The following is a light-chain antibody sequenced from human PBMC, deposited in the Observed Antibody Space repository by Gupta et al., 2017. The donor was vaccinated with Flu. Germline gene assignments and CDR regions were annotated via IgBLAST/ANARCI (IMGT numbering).Light chain of an antibody. Sequence: QSALTQPRSVSGSPGQSITISCTGTGSDVGASNFVSWYRQYPGKAPTLMIYSVHKRPSGVPDRISGSKFGNTAFLTIAGLQSEDEADYYCYSLAGSDRRNVFGTGTAVTVL. V-gene: IGLV2-11*01. CDR1: GSDVGASNF. CDR2: SVH. J-gene: IGLJ1*01. CDR3: YSLAGSDRRNV.